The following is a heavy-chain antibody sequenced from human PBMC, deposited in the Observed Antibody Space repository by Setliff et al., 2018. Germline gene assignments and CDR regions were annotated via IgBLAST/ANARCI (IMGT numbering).Heavy chain of an antibody. CDR3: VRDRTAYSYGLDV. V-gene: IGHV4-61*01. J-gene: IGHJ6*02. D-gene: IGHD5-18*01. Sequence: PSETLSLTCTVSGGSISSRSYYWSWIRQPPGKGLEWIGYIYHNGNTNFNPSLKTRVTMSVDTSKNQFALNLRSVTAADAAVYYCVRDRTAYSYGLDVWGQGTTVTVSS. CDR2: IYHNGNT. CDR1: GGSISSRSYY.